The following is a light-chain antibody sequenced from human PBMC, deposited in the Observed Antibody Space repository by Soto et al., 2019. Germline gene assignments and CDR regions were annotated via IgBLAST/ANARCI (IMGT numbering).Light chain of an antibody. J-gene: IGLJ2*01. CDR3: ASYTSSSTSVI. CDR1: STDVGAYNY. CDR2: EVS. V-gene: IGLV2-14*01. Sequence: QSALTQPPSASGSPGQSVTISCTGTSTDVGAYNYVSWYQQHPGKAPKLMIFEVSNRPSGISSRFSGSKSGNTASLTISGLQAEDEADYYCASYTSSSTSVIFGRGTKLTVL.